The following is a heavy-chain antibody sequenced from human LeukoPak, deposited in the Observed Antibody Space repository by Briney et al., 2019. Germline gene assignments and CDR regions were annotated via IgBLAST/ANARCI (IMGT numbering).Heavy chain of an antibody. Sequence: SETLSLTCAVYGGSFSGYYWNWIRQPPGKGLEWIGEINHSGSTSYNPSLKSRVTISVDTSKNQFSLKLSSVTAADTAVYYCARDRFGSFAMDYWGQGTLVTVSS. V-gene: IGHV4-34*01. CDR3: ARDRFGSFAMDY. CDR2: INHSGST. D-gene: IGHD3-16*02. J-gene: IGHJ4*02. CDR1: GGSFSGYY.